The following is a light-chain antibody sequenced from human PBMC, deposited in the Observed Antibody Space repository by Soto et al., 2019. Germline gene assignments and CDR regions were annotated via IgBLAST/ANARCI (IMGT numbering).Light chain of an antibody. Sequence: QSALTQPRSVSGSPGQSVTVSCTGTSSDVGGYTYVSWYQHHPGKAPKLIIYDVIKRPSGVPDRFSGFKSGNSASLTISGLQAEDEADYFGCSYEGRLWVFGGGTKLTVL. CDR1: SSDVGGYTY. CDR3: CSYEGRLWV. V-gene: IGLV2-11*01. CDR2: DVI. J-gene: IGLJ3*02.